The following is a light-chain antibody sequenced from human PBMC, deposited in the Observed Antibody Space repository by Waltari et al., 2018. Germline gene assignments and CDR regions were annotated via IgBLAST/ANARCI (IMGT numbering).Light chain of an antibody. CDR1: QDIGNY. CDR3: QQYLSLPYT. Sequence: DIQMTQSPSSPSASVRDKVTITCQASQDIGNYLNWYQQKPGQAPNLLIHAASNWEGGVPSRFSGRGSGTHFCFTISGLQPEDFATYYCQQYLSLPYTFGQGTILDI. CDR2: AAS. V-gene: IGKV1-33*01. J-gene: IGKJ2*01.